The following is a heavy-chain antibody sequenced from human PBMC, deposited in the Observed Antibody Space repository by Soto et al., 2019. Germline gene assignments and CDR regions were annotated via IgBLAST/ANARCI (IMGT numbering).Heavy chain of an antibody. V-gene: IGHV3-23*01. CDR2: ISGSGGTT. CDR3: AKGESIAVAISHFDY. D-gene: IGHD6-19*01. CDR1: GFTFSSYA. Sequence: GGSLRLSCAASGFTFSSYAMSWVRQAPGKGLEWVSTISGSGGTTYYADSVKGRFTISRDNSKNTLYLQMNSLRAEDTAVYYCAKGESIAVAISHFDYWGQGTLVTVSS. J-gene: IGHJ4*02.